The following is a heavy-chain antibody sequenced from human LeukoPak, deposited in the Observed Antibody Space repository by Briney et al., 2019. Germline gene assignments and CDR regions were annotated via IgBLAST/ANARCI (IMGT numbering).Heavy chain of an antibody. V-gene: IGHV3-9*01. D-gene: IGHD3-22*01. CDR3: ARDIRRAGYYYDSSGYREVFDY. CDR1: GFPFDDYA. Sequence: GRSLRLSCAASGFPFDDYAMHWVPQAPGKGLEWVSGICWNRGSIGYADSLKGRFTISRDNAKNSLYLQMNSLRAEDTALYYCARDIRRAGYYYDSSGYREVFDYWGQGTLVTVSS. J-gene: IGHJ4*02. CDR2: ICWNRGSI.